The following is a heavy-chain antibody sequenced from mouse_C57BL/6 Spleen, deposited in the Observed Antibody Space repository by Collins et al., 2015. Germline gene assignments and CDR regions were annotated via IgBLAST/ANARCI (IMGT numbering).Heavy chain of an antibody. V-gene: IGHV5-17*02. CDR3: ASPGYDGWMDY. CDR1: GFTFSTFG. D-gene: IGHD2-2*01. Sequence: DVQLVEVWGGLVQPGGSRKLSCAASGFTFSTFGMHWVRQAPEKGLEWVAYISSGSSTIHYADTVKGRFTISRDNPKNTLFLQMTSLRSEDTAMYYCASPGYDGWMDYWGQGTSVTVSS. CDR2: ISSGSSTI. J-gene: IGHJ4*01.